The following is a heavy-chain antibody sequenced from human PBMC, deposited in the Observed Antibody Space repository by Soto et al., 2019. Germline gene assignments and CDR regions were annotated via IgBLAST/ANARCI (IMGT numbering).Heavy chain of an antibody. V-gene: IGHV2-5*02. CDR3: ALSRTREYSYGFDY. J-gene: IGHJ4*02. Sequence: QITLKESGPTLVKPTQTLTLTCTFSGFSLSTSGVGVGWIRQPPGKALEWLALIYWDDDKRYSPSLKSRFTITKDTSKSQVVLTMTNMDPVDTATYYCALSRTREYSYGFDYWGQGTLVTVSS. CDR2: IYWDDDK. CDR1: GFSLSTSGVG. D-gene: IGHD5-18*01.